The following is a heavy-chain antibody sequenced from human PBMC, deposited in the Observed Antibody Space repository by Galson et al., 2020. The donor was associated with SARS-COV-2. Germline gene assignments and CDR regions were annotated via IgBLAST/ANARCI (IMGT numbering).Heavy chain of an antibody. CDR3: ARFNYPVAAIDY. V-gene: IGHV5-10-1*01. CDR2: IDPSDSYP. D-gene: IGHD6-19*01. J-gene: IGHJ4*02. CDR1: GSSFNSYW. Sequence: HGESLKISCKGSGSSFNSYWISWVRQMPGKGLEWMGRIDPSDSYPNYSPYFQGHVTISADKSISTAYLQWSSLKASDTAMYYCARFNYPVAAIDYWGQGTLVTVSS.